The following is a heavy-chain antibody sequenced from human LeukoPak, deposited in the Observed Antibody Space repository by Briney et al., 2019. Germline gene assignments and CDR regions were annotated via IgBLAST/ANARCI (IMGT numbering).Heavy chain of an antibody. J-gene: IGHJ5*02. CDR3: ARDRAYYDSSGYYRWFDP. D-gene: IGHD3-22*01. CDR2: IYHSGST. Sequence: SQTLSLTCAVSGVSISSGGYSWSWLRQPPGKGLEWIGYIYHSGSTYYNPSLKSRVTISVDRSKNQFSLKLSSVTAADTAVYYCARDRAYYDSSGYYRWFDPWGQGTLVTVSS. V-gene: IGHV4-30-2*01. CDR1: GVSISSGGYS.